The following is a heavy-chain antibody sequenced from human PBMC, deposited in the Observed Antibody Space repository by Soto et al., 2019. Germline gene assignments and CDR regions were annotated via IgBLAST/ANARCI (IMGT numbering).Heavy chain of an antibody. V-gene: IGHV3-74*01. D-gene: IGHD1-26*01. CDR1: GFTFSSYW. Sequence: GGSLRLSCAASGFTFSSYWMNWVRQAPGKGLVWVSRINSDGSSTSYADSVKGRFTISRDNAKNTLYLQMNSLRAEDTAVYYCARVVGATDYYYGMDVWGQGTTVTVSS. J-gene: IGHJ6*02. CDR2: INSDGSST. CDR3: ARVVGATDYYYGMDV.